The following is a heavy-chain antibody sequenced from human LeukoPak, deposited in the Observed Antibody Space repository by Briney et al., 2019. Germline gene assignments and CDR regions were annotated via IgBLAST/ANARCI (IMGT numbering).Heavy chain of an antibody. CDR2: INHSGST. J-gene: IGHJ4*02. V-gene: IGHV4-34*01. D-gene: IGHD3-22*01. CDR3: ARNVGSGYLYYFDY. CDR1: GGSFSGYY. Sequence: SETLSLTCAVYGGSFSGYYWSWIRQPPGKGLEWIGEINHSGSTNYNPSLESRVTISVSTFKNQFSLKLSSVTAADTAVYYCARNVGSGYLYYFDYWGQGTLVTVSS.